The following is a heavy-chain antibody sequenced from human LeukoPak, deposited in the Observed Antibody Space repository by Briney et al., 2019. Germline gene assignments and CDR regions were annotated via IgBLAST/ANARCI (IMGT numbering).Heavy chain of an antibody. CDR1: GFTFSSYA. CDR3: VKEGERYCSGGSCYSGAFDI. Sequence: GGSLRLSCSASGFTFSSYAMHWVRQAPGKGLVYFSAISSNGGSTYYADSVKGRFTISRGNSKNTLYLQMSSLRAEDTAVYYCVKEGERYCSGGSCYSGAFDIWGQGTMVTVSS. CDR2: ISSNGGST. J-gene: IGHJ3*02. D-gene: IGHD2-15*01. V-gene: IGHV3-64D*06.